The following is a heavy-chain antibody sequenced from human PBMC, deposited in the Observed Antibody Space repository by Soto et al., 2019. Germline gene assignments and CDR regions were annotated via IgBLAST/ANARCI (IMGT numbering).Heavy chain of an antibody. CDR2: IGGSGRTT. CDR1: AFTFNNYA. J-gene: IGHJ4*02. V-gene: IGHV3-23*01. CDR3: AKSRYSDSSGDFYDY. D-gene: IGHD3-22*01. Sequence: EVQLLESGGGLVQPGGSLSLSCAASAFTFNNYAMSWVRQAPGKGLEWVSGIGGSGRTTYSADSVKGRFTISRDNSNNTLVLQMNSLRAEYTAVYYCAKSRYSDSSGDFYDYWGQGTLVTVSS.